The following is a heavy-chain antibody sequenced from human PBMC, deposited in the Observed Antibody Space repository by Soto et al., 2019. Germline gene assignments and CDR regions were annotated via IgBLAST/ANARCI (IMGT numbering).Heavy chain of an antibody. V-gene: IGHV3-33*01. D-gene: IGHD6-13*01. CDR2: IWHDGNNK. J-gene: IGHJ6*01. Sequence: PGGSLRLSCAASGFNFSNYGMHWVRQAPGTGLEWVAIIWHDGNNKYYADSVRGRFIISRDYSKNRLYLHMNSLRAEDTAVYYCASDRVAASDSYSLDVWGQGTPDTVS. CDR1: GFNFSNYG. CDR3: ASDRVAASDSYSLDV.